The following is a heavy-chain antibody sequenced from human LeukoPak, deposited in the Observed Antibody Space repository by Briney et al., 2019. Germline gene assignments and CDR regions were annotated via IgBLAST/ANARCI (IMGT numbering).Heavy chain of an antibody. CDR3: ARDVGGLNWFDP. Sequence: GGSLRLSCAASGFTVSSNYMSWVRQAPGKGLEWVSVIYSGGSTYYADSAKGRFTISRDNSKNTLYLQMNSLRAEDTAVYYCARDVGGLNWFDPWGQGTLVTVSS. CDR1: GFTVSSNY. D-gene: IGHD4-23*01. V-gene: IGHV3-53*01. CDR2: IYSGGST. J-gene: IGHJ5*02.